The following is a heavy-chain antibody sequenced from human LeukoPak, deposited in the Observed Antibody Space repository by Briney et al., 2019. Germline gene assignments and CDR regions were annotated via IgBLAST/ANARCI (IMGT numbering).Heavy chain of an antibody. CDR3: AREEYGDYVAH. D-gene: IGHD4-17*01. Sequence: ASVKVSCKASGYTFTSYGISWVRQAPGQGPERMGWISAYNGNTNYAQKLQGRVTMTTDTSTSTAYMELRSLRSDDTAVYYCAREEYGDYVAHWGQGTLVTVSS. CDR2: ISAYNGNT. J-gene: IGHJ1*01. CDR1: GYTFTSYG. V-gene: IGHV1-18*01.